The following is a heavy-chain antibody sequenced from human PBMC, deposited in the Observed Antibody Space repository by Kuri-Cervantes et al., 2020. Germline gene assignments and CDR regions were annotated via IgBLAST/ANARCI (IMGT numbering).Heavy chain of an antibody. J-gene: IGHJ4*02. D-gene: IGHD2-2*01. CDR1: GYTFTNYY. V-gene: IGHV1-18*04. CDR3: ARDSEWATICYY. CDR2: ISAYNGDT. Sequence: ASVKVSCKASGYTFTNYYIHWVRQAPGQGLEWMGWISAYNGDTNYAQKLQGRVTMTTDTSTSTAYMELRSLKSDDTAVYYCARDSEWATICYYWGQGTLVTVSS.